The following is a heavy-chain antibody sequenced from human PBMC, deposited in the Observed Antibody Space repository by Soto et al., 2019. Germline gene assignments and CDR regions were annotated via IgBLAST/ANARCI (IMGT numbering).Heavy chain of an antibody. V-gene: IGHV3-30*03. CDR1: GFTFSSYG. CDR3: TRVPSESSEYFPRPAHVDV. D-gene: IGHD1-26*01. J-gene: IGHJ6*02. CDR2: ISYDGSNK. Sequence: QVQLVESGGGVVQPGRSLRLSCTNSGFTFSSYGMYWVRQAPGKGREWVAVISYDGSNKYYADSVKGRFTISRDTSKKTMYLQMSGLRVEDTAMYYCTRVPSESSEYFPRPAHVDVWGQGTAVTVAS.